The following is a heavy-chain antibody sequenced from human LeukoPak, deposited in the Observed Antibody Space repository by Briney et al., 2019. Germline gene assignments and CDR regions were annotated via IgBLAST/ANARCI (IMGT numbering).Heavy chain of an antibody. J-gene: IGHJ4*02. V-gene: IGHV3-30*02. CDR1: GFSFRNYA. CDR2: IRHDASYI. Sequence: PGGSLRLSCAASGFSFRNYAMQWVRQAPGKGLGWVTFIRHDASYISYADSVKGRFTVSRDNSKNTLYLQMNSLRSEDTAVYYCARDMGYSGNYLDYWGQGTLVTVSS. CDR3: ARDMGYSGNYLDY. D-gene: IGHD5-12*01.